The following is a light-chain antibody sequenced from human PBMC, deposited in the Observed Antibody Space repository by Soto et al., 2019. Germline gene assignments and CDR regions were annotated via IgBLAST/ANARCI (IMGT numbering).Light chain of an antibody. CDR1: QSISIW. CDR2: KTS. J-gene: IGKJ4*01. CDR3: QQYKSFSLT. Sequence: DIQMTQSPSTLSASVEDRVTITCRASQSISIWLAWYQQKPGKAPKLLIYKTSNLDSGVPSRFSGSGSGTEFSLTISSLPPDDFATYYCQQYKSFSLTFGGGTRVEVK. V-gene: IGKV1-5*03.